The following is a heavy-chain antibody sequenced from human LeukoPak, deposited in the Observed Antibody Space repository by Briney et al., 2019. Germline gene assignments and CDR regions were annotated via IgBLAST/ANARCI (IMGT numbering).Heavy chain of an antibody. CDR1: GYTFTGYY. D-gene: IGHD3-22*01. V-gene: IGHV1-2*02. CDR2: INPNSGGT. J-gene: IGHJ3*02. Sequence: ASVKVSCTTSGYTFTGYYMHWVRQAPGQGLEWMGWINPNSGGTNYAQKFQGRVTMTRDTSISTAYMELSRLRSDDTAVYYCARGTDSSGYYDAFDIWGQGTMVTVSS. CDR3: ARGTDSSGYYDAFDI.